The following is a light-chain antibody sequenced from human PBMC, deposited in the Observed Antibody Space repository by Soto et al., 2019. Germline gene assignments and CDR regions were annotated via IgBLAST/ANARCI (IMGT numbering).Light chain of an antibody. V-gene: IGLV2-14*01. CDR1: NSDIGDWNY. Sequence: QSALTQPAPVSGSPGQSITLSCTGANSDIGDWNYVSWYQQYPGKAPKVIIYEVNYRPSGVSYRFSGSKSGNTASLTISGLQAEDEADYYCSSFSSGTTLFVFGGGTKLTVL. J-gene: IGLJ1*01. CDR2: EVN. CDR3: SSFSSGTTLFV.